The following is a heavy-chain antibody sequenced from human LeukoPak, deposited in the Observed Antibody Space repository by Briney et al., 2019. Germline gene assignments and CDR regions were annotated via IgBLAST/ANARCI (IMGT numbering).Heavy chain of an antibody. Sequence: GASVKVSCKASGYTFTGYYMHWVRQAPGQGLEWMGRINPNSGGTNYAQKFQGRVTMTRDTSISTAYMGLSRLRSDDTAVYYCARLITAMASDYWGQGTLVTVSS. CDR3: ARLITAMASDY. J-gene: IGHJ4*02. CDR1: GYTFTGYY. D-gene: IGHD5-18*01. CDR2: INPNSGGT. V-gene: IGHV1-2*06.